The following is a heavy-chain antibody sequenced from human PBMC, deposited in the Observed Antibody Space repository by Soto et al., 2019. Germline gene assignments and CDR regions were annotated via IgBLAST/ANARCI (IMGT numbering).Heavy chain of an antibody. D-gene: IGHD3-9*01. Sequence: PGESLKISCKSSGYSFTDYWIGWVRQMPGKGLEWMGIIYPGDSDAIYSPSFQGQVTISVDTSINTAFLRWNSLTASDTAMYYCARQADYNILTGYFYYFDYWGQGSLVTVSS. V-gene: IGHV5-51*01. J-gene: IGHJ4*02. CDR1: GYSFTDYW. CDR3: ARQADYNILTGYFYYFDY. CDR2: IYPGDSDA.